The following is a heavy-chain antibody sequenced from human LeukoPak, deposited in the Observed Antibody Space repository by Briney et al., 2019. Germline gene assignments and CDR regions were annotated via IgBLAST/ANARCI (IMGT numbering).Heavy chain of an antibody. CDR3: ARQGYADFSPRPFDY. CDR1: GGSFSGYY. CDR2: INHSGST. Sequence: SETLSLTCAVYGGSFSGYYWSWIRQPPGKGLEWIGEINHSGSTNYNPSLKSRVTISVDTSKNQFSLKLSSVTAADTAVYYCARQGYADFSPRPFDYWGQGTLVTVSS. V-gene: IGHV4-34*01. D-gene: IGHD4-17*01. J-gene: IGHJ4*02.